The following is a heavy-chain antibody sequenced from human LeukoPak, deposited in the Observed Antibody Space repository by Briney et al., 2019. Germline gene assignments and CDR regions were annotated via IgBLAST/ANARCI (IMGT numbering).Heavy chain of an antibody. V-gene: IGHV4-34*01. Sequence: PSETLSLNCAAYGGTFRGYYWSGIRQPPGKGLELIGEINHSGSTNYNPSLKSRVTISVDTSKNQFSLKLSSVTAADTAVYYCARLRYDFWSGYHELYFGYWGQGTLVTVSS. CDR3: ARLRYDFWSGYHELYFGY. CDR1: GGTFRGYY. CDR2: INHSGST. D-gene: IGHD3-3*01. J-gene: IGHJ4*02.